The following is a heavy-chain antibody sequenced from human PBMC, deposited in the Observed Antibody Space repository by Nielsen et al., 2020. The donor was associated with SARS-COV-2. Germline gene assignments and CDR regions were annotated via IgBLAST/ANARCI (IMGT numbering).Heavy chain of an antibody. Sequence: ASVKVSCKASGYTFTSYGISWVRQAPGQGLEWMGWISGYNGNTNYAQKLQGRVPMTTDTSTNTAYMELRSLRSDDTAVYYCAREMATPDAFDIWGQGTMVTVSS. V-gene: IGHV1-18*01. D-gene: IGHD5-24*01. CDR1: GYTFTSYG. J-gene: IGHJ3*02. CDR2: ISGYNGNT. CDR3: AREMATPDAFDI.